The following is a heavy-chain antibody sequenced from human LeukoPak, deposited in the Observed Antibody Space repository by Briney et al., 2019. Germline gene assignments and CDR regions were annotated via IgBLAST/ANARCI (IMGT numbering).Heavy chain of an antibody. CDR1: GFTFSSYS. CDR3: ARDFYSGSWGGWYAY. D-gene: IGHD6-19*01. V-gene: IGHV3-21*01. CDR2: ISSSSSYI. J-gene: IGHJ4*02. Sequence: GGSLRLSCAASGFTFSSYSMNWVRQAPGKGLEWVSSISSSSSYIYYADSVKGRFTTSRDNAKNSLYLQMNSLRAEDTAVYYCARDFYSGSWGGWYAYWGQGTLVTVSS.